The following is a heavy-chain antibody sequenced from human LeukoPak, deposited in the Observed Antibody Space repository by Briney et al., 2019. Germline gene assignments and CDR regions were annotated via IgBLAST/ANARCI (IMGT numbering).Heavy chain of an antibody. D-gene: IGHD2-2*01. J-gene: IGHJ6*02. CDR3: ARVVPAGYYGMDV. CDR2: INHSGST. V-gene: IGHV4-34*01. CDR1: GGSFSGYY. Sequence: PSETLSLTCAVYGGSFSGYYWSWIRQPPGKGLEWIGEINHSGSTNYNPSLKSRVTISVDTSKNQFSLKLSSVTAADTAVYYCARVVPAGYYGMDVWGQGTTVTVSS.